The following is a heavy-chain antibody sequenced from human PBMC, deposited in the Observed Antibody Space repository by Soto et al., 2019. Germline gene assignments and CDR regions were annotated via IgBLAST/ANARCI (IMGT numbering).Heavy chain of an antibody. CDR2: ISSSSSYI. CDR1: GFTFSSYS. D-gene: IGHD3-22*01. CDR3: ARDGPRQYYYDSSGSDY. J-gene: IGHJ4*02. Sequence: GGSLRLSCAASGFTFSSYSMNWVRQAPGKGLEWVSSISSSSSYIYYADSVKGRFTISRDNAKNPLYLQMNSLRAEDTAVYYCARDGPRQYYYDSSGSDYWGQGTLVTVSS. V-gene: IGHV3-21*01.